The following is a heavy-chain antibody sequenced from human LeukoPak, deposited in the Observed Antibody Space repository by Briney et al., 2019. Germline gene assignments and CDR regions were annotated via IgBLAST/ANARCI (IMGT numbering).Heavy chain of an antibody. J-gene: IGHJ3*02. D-gene: IGHD6-19*01. CDR3: ARDRYSSGWADVFDI. CDR1: GFTFSSYA. Sequence: GGSLRLSCAASGFTFSSYAMSWVRQAPGKGLEWVAVIWYDGSNKYYADSVKGRFTISRDNSKNTLYLQMNSLRADDTAVYYCARDRYSSGWADVFDIWGQGTMVTVSS. CDR2: IWYDGSNK. V-gene: IGHV3-33*08.